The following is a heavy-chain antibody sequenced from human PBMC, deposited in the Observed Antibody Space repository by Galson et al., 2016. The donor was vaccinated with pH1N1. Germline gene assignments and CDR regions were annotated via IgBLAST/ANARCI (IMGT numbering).Heavy chain of an antibody. CDR3: ARRVTLYGVDV. Sequence: QSGAEVKKPGESLRISCKGSGYSFSNYWIGWVRQMPGKGLEWMGIIYPGDSETKYSPSFQGQVTFSADKSSSTAYLQWSSLKASDTAMYYCARRVTLYGVDVWGQGTTVTVSS. CDR1: GYSFSNYW. J-gene: IGHJ6*02. CDR2: IYPGDSET. D-gene: IGHD5-18*01. V-gene: IGHV5-51*01.